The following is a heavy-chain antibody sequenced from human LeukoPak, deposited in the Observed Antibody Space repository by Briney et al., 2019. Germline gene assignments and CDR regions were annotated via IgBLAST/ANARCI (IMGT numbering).Heavy chain of an antibody. J-gene: IGHJ4*02. V-gene: IGHV4-39*07. D-gene: IGHD3-10*01. CDR2: INHSGST. CDR1: GGSISSSSYY. Sequence: ASETLSLTCTVSGGSISSSSYYWGWIRQPPGKGLEWIGEINHSGSTNYNPSLKSRVTISVDTSKNQFSLKLSSVTAADTAVYYCARGLLRPRYGSGSTNFDYWGQGTLVTVSS. CDR3: ARGLLRPRYGSGSTNFDY.